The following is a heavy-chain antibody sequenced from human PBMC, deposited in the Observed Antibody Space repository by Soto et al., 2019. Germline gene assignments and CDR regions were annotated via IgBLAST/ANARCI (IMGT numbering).Heavy chain of an antibody. D-gene: IGHD6-13*01. CDR1: GYTFTSYD. Sequence: ASVKVSCKASGYTFTSYDINWVRQATGQGLEWMGWMNPNSGNTGYAQKFQGRVTMTRNTSISTAYMELSSQRSEDTAVYYCARGSAAAEDYYGMDVWGQGTTVTVSS. CDR3: ARGSAAAEDYYGMDV. V-gene: IGHV1-8*01. CDR2: MNPNSGNT. J-gene: IGHJ6*02.